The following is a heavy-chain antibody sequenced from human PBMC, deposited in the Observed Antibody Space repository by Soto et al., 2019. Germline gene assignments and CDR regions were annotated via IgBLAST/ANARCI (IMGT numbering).Heavy chain of an antibody. D-gene: IGHD6-6*01. CDR3: ERDPPRFFTSSPEGAGL. CDR1: GYIFTDSH. J-gene: IGHJ4*02. Sequence: QVQLVQSGTEVKKPGASVKVSCKASGYIFTDSHIHWVRQASGQGLEWLGWINTKTGDTHYSQKFQGRIILTRDTSISTAYMELTNLTSDDTAVYYCERDPPRFFTSSPEGAGLWGQGTLVTVSS. V-gene: IGHV1-2*02. CDR2: INTKTGDT.